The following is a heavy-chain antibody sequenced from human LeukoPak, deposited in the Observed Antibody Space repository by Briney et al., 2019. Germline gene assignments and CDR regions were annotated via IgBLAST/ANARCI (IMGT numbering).Heavy chain of an antibody. CDR3: VIQGYGDDSYLFDH. CDR2: ISANGRRT. J-gene: IGHJ4*02. CDR1: GFTFSSYT. V-gene: IGHV3-64D*06. Sequence: QPGGSLRLSCSASGFTFSSYTMQWVRQSPGKGLEYVSAISANGRRTFYADSVKGRFTVSRDNSENTLYLQLSSLTTEDSALYYCVIQGYGDDSYLFDHWGQGTLVTVSS. D-gene: IGHD4-17*01.